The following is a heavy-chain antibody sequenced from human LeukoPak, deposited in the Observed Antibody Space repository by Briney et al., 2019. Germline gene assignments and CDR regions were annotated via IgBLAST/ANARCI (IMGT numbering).Heavy chain of an antibody. CDR2: IIPIFGTA. CDR1: GGTFISYA. Sequence: SVKVSCKASGGTFISYAISWVRQAPGQGLEWMGRIIPIFGTANYAQKFQGRVTITTDESTSTAYMELSSLRSEDTAVYYCARDRSNIVLMVYEKNWFDPWGQGTRVPVSS. J-gene: IGHJ5*02. CDR3: ARDRSNIVLMVYEKNWFDP. V-gene: IGHV1-69*05. D-gene: IGHD2-8*01.